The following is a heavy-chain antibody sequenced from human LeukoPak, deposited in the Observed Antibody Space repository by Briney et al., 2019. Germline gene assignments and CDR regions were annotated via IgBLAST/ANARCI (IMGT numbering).Heavy chain of an antibody. D-gene: IGHD4-17*01. CDR2: INYSGNT. CDR3: AREGRQDYVYFDY. V-gene: IGHV4-61*01. Sequence: SETLSLTCTVSGGSIRSGSHYWAWIRQPPGKGLEWIGYINYSGNTNYNPSLKSRVTISVDTSKNQFSLRLTSVTAADTAVFYCAREGRQDYVYFDYWGQGSLVTVSS. CDR1: GGSIRSGSHY. J-gene: IGHJ4*02.